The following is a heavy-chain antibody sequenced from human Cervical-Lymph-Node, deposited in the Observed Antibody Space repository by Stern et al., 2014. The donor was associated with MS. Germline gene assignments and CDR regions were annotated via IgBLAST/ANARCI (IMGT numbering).Heavy chain of an antibody. CDR2: ITSGGRT. CDR1: GFTFSTYV. Sequence: EVQLVESGGGLVQPGGSLRLSCAASGFTFSTYVMNWVRLAPGKGLEWVSSITSGGRTEYGDSVRGRFTISRDNSENMLYLELNSLRGEDTAVYYCVRDILVYADYDDHWGQGTLVTVSS. CDR3: VRDILVYADYDDH. J-gene: IGHJ4*02. V-gene: IGHV3-23*04. D-gene: IGHD4-17*01.